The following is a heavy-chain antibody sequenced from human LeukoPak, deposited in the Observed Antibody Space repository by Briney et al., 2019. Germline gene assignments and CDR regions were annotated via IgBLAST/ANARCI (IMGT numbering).Heavy chain of an antibody. D-gene: IGHD3-3*01. CDR3: ARDRTYYDFWSGYYRTYFDY. Sequence: SETLSLTCAVYGGSFSGYYWSWIRQPPGKGLEWIGEINHSGSTNYNPSLKSRVTISVDTSKNQFSLKLSSVTAADTAVYYCARDRTYYDFWSGYYRTYFDYWGQGTLVTVSS. J-gene: IGHJ4*02. V-gene: IGHV4-34*01. CDR2: INHSGST. CDR1: GGSFSGYY.